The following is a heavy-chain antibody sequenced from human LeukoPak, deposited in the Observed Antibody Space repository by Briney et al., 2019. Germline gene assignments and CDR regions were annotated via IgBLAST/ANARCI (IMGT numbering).Heavy chain of an antibody. V-gene: IGHV3-11*06. D-gene: IGHD3-22*01. CDR2: ISGSSSYT. Sequence: GGSLRLSCAASGFTFSYYYMSWIRQAPGKGLEWVSYISGSSSYTNYADSVKGRFTISRDNAKNSLYLQMNSLRAEDTAVYYCARDQGDNYDSSGYYPYWGQGALVTVSS. CDR3: ARDQGDNYDSSGYYPY. CDR1: GFTFSYYY. J-gene: IGHJ4*02.